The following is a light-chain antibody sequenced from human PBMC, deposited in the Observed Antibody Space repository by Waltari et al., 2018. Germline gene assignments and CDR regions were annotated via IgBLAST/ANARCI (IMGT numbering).Light chain of an antibody. CDR3: QSYDNCQSAVV. J-gene: IGLJ2*01. V-gene: IGLV1-40*01. Sequence: QSVLTQPPSVSGAPGQRVTIPCTGSSSNIGAGYDVPWYQQLPGTVPKLLIYANSNRPSGVPNRCHGAKSGTSASLAITGRQAVDEADYSCQSYDNCQSAVVFGGGTKLTVL. CDR2: ANS. CDR1: SSNIGAGYD.